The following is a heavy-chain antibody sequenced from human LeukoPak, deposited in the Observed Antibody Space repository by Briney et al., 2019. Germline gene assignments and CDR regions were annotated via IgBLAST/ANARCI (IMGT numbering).Heavy chain of an antibody. D-gene: IGHD6-13*01. J-gene: IGHJ5*02. V-gene: IGHV1-69*13. Sequence: ASVKVSCKASRGTFSSYAISWVRQAPGQELEWMGGIIPIFGIANYAQKFQGRVTITAEESTSTAYMELSSLRSEDTAVYYCARTYHQLKKTRSAAGTKPLNWFDPWGQGTLVTVSS. CDR2: IIPIFGIA. CDR3: ARTYHQLKKTRSAAGTKPLNWFDP. CDR1: RGTFSSYA.